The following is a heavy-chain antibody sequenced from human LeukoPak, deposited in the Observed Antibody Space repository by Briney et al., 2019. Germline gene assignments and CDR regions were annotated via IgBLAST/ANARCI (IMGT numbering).Heavy chain of an antibody. CDR3: AGTSPRSAVFDY. V-gene: IGHV4-4*07. CDR2: IYTSGST. Sequence: SETLSLTCTVSGYSISNGYYWSWIRQPAGKGLEWIGRIYTSGSTNYRPSLKSRVTMSVDTSKNQFSLKLSSVTAADTAVYYCAGTSPRSAVFDYWGQGTLVTVSS. D-gene: IGHD6-19*01. J-gene: IGHJ4*02. CDR1: GYSISNGYY.